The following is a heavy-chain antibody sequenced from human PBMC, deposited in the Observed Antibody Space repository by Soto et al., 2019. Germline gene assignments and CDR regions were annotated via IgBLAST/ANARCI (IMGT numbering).Heavy chain of an antibody. CDR3: ARDKRDLRFLEWSYYFDY. D-gene: IGHD3-3*01. Sequence: GGSLRLSCAASGFTFSNAWMSWVRQAPGKGLERVGRIKSKTDGGTTDYAAPVKGRFTISRDDSKNTLYLQMNSLKTEDTAVYYCARDKRDLRFLEWSYYFDYWGQGTLVTVSS. CDR2: IKSKTDGGTT. CDR1: GFTFSNAW. J-gene: IGHJ4*02. V-gene: IGHV3-15*01.